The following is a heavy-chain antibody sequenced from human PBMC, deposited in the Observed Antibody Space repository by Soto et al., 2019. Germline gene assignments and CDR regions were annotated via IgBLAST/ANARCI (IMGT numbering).Heavy chain of an antibody. V-gene: IGHV1-8*01. CDR2: MNPNSGNI. CDR1: GYTFTSYD. CDR3: ARRDCSSTSCPDGMDV. J-gene: IGHJ6*02. Sequence: QVQLVQSGAEVKKPGASVKVSCKASGYTFTSYDINWVRQATGQGLEWMGWMNPNSGNIGYAQKFQGRVTMTRNTSISTAYMELSSLRSEDTAVYYCARRDCSSTSCPDGMDVWGQGTTVTVSS. D-gene: IGHD2-2*01.